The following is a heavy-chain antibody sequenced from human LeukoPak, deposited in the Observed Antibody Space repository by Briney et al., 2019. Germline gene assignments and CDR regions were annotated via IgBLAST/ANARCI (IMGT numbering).Heavy chain of an antibody. CDR1: GFTFGDYS. CDR2: ISGSGGST. D-gene: IGHD3-10*01. Sequence: GGSLRLSCTASGFTFGDYSMNWVRQAPGKGLEWVSAISGSGGSTYYADSVKGRFTISRDNSKNTLYLQMNSLRAEDTAVYYCAKGVTMVRGVIRGSFDYWGQGTLVTVSS. V-gene: IGHV3-23*01. CDR3: AKGVTMVRGVIRGSFDY. J-gene: IGHJ4*02.